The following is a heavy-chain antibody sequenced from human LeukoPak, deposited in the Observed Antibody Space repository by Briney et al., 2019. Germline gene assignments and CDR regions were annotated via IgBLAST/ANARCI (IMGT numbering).Heavy chain of an antibody. CDR2: IKQDGSEK. J-gene: IGHJ6*02. V-gene: IGHV3-7*01. Sequence: GGSLRLSCAASGFTFSSYAMSWVRQAPGKGLEWVANIKQDGSEKYYVDSVKGRFTISRDNAKNSLYLQMNSLRAEDTAVYYCHVVPAARGYYYGMDVWGQGTTVTVSS. D-gene: IGHD2-2*01. CDR1: GFTFSSYA. CDR3: HVVPAARGYYYGMDV.